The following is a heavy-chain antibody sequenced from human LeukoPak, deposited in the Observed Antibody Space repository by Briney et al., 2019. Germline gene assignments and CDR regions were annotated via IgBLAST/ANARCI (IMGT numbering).Heavy chain of an antibody. CDR2: IYYSGST. Sequence: SETLSLTCTVSGGSISSYYWSWIRQPPGKGLEWIGYIYYSGSTNYNPSLKSRVTISVDTSKNQFSLKLSSVTAADTAVYYCAGLVVPAARGWFDPWGQGTLVTVSS. D-gene: IGHD2-2*01. J-gene: IGHJ5*02. CDR1: GGSISSYY. CDR3: AGLVVPAARGWFDP. V-gene: IGHV4-59*01.